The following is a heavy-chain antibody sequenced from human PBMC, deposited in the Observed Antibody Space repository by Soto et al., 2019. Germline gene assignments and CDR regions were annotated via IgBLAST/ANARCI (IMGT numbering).Heavy chain of an antibody. V-gene: IGHV1-3*01. D-gene: IGHD6-19*01. J-gene: IGHJ4*02. CDR1: GYTFTNYA. Sequence: QVQLVQSGAEVRKPGASVKVSCKASGYTFTNYAMHWVRQAPGQGLEWMGWINAGNGNTKYSQKFQGRVTITRDTSASTTYMELASLRSEDTAVYYCAGLGVEAVAADNWGQGTLVTVSS. CDR2: INAGNGNT. CDR3: AGLGVEAVAADN.